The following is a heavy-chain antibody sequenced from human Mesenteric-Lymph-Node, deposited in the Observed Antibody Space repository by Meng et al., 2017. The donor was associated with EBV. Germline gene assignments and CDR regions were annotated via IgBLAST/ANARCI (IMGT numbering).Heavy chain of an antibody. J-gene: IGHJ4*02. Sequence: ESAPGLFKRAALMSHACTDSCGSVCSGNYYWRWLRQPQEKGLGWIWYIYYSGRTTYTAPLKGRVTISGDTSKSQFSLELSCVTAADTAVYYCALIIVGATHFDYWGQGTLVTVSS. CDR1: CGSVCSGNYY. D-gene: IGHD1-26*01. V-gene: IGHV4-61*01. CDR3: ALIIVGATHFDY. CDR2: IYYSGRT.